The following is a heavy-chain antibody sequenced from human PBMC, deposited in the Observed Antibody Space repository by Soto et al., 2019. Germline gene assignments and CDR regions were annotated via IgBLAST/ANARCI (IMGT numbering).Heavy chain of an antibody. J-gene: IGHJ4*02. CDR2: IYYSGST. CDR3: ARSGEYYDSSGYYRGNFDY. D-gene: IGHD3-22*01. Sequence: SETLSLTCTVSGGSISSYYWSWIRQPPGKGLEWIGYIYYSGSTNYNPSLKSRVTISVDTSKSQFSLKLSSVTAADTAVYYCARSGEYYDSSGYYRGNFDYWGQGTLVTVSS. V-gene: IGHV4-59*01. CDR1: GGSISSYY.